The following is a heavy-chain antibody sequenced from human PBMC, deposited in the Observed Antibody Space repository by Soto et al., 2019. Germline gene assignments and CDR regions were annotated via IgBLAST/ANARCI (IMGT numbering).Heavy chain of an antibody. V-gene: IGHV4-31*03. CDR1: GGSISSGVYY. J-gene: IGHJ4*02. D-gene: IGHD6-19*01. CDR3: ARDRAVAGALDF. Sequence: QVQLQESGPGLVKPAQTLSLTCTVSGGSISSGVYYWSWIRQHPGKGLEWIGDIYYSGSTYYNPSLKSRVSISVDTSKNHFSVKLSSLSAADTAVYYCARDRAVAGALDFWGQGTLVTVSS. CDR2: IYYSGST.